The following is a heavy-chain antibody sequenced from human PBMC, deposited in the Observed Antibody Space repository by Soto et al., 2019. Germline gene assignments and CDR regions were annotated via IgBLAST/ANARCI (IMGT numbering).Heavy chain of an antibody. Sequence: QVQLQQWGAGLLKPSETLSLTCAVYGGSFSGYYWSWIRQPPGKGLEWIGEINHSGSTNYNPSLMWRVTISADTSQNQFSLKLSSVTAADTAVYYCARGPGYCSGGSCYSGTAEYFQHWGQGTLVTVSS. D-gene: IGHD2-15*01. CDR2: INHSGST. CDR1: GGSFSGYY. V-gene: IGHV4-34*01. CDR3: ARGPGYCSGGSCYSGTAEYFQH. J-gene: IGHJ1*01.